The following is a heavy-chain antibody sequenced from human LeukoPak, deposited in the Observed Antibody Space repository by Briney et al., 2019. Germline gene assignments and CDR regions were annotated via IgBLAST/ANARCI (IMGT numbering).Heavy chain of an antibody. CDR1: AGSFSSYY. J-gene: IGHJ4*02. CDR2: IYMSGST. V-gene: IGHV4-4*07. D-gene: IGHD3-22*01. Sequence: PSETLSLTCTVSAGSFSSYYWNWIRQPAGKGLEWIGRIYMSGSTDYNPSLKSRVTMSVDTSKNHFSLKVRSVTAADTAMYYCARGRGYYQDYWGQGTLVTVSS. CDR3: ARGRGYYQDY.